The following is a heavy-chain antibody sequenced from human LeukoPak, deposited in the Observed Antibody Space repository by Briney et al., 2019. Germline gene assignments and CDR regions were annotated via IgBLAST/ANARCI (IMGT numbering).Heavy chain of an antibody. CDR2: ISAYNGNT. J-gene: IGHJ4*02. D-gene: IGHD3-10*01. CDR3: ARDSLYGSGSYLPDY. V-gene: IGHV1-18*01. CDR1: GYTFTSYG. Sequence: ASVKVSCKASGYTFTSYGISWVRQAPGQGLEWMGWISAYNGNTNYAQKLQGRVTMTTDTSTSTAYMELRSLRSDDTAVYYGARDSLYGSGSYLPDYWGQGTLVTVSS.